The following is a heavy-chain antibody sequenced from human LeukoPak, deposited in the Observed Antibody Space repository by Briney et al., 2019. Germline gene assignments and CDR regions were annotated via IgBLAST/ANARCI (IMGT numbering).Heavy chain of an antibody. Sequence: PSETLSLTCAVYGGSFSGYYWSWIRQPPGKGLEWIGQINHSGSTNYNPSLKSRVTISVDTSKNQFSLKLSSVTAADTAVYYCAREWLRFDPWGQGTLATVSS. CDR2: INHSGST. J-gene: IGHJ5*02. CDR3: AREWLRFDP. D-gene: IGHD3-22*01. V-gene: IGHV4-34*01. CDR1: GGSFSGYY.